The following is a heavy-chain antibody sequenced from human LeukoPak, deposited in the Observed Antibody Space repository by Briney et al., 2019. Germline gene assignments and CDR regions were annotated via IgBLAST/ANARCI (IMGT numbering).Heavy chain of an antibody. D-gene: IGHD5-18*01. Sequence: SETLSLTCTVSGYSISSGYYWGWIRQPPGKGLEWIGSIYHSGSTYYNPSLKSRVTISVDTSKNQFSLKLSSVTAADTAVYYCARQEVDTAMATFDYWGQGTLVTVSS. CDR2: IYHSGST. CDR1: GYSISSGYY. V-gene: IGHV4-38-2*02. J-gene: IGHJ4*02. CDR3: ARQEVDTAMATFDY.